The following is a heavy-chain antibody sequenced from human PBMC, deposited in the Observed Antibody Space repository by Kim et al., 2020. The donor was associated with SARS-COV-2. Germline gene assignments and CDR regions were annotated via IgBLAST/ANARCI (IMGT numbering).Heavy chain of an antibody. V-gene: IGHV3-64D*06. CDR3: TSIFQS. D-gene: IGHD3-3*02. Sequence: GGSLRLSCSASGFTFTNYGIHWVRQIPGKGPEWVSSVGGDGGSRYYADSVKGRFTTSRDNAKNMLYLQMSSLRVDDTAVYYCTSIFQSWG. J-gene: IGHJ6*01. CDR1: GFTFTNYG. CDR2: VGGDGGSR.